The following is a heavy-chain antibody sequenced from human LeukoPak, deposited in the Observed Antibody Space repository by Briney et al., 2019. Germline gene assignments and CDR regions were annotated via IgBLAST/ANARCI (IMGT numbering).Heavy chain of an antibody. J-gene: IGHJ4*02. D-gene: IGHD3-22*01. CDR1: GGPISSSNW. CDR2: IYHSGST. V-gene: IGHV4-4*02. Sequence: SGTLSLTCAVSGGPISSSNWWSWVRQPPGKGLEWIGEIYHSGSTNYNPSLKSRVTISVDKSKNQFSLKLSSVTAADTAVYYCARDRTHDSSGYALDYWGQGTLVTVSS. CDR3: ARDRTHDSSGYALDY.